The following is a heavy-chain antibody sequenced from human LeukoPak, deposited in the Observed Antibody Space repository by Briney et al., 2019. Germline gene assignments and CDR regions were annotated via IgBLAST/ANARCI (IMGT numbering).Heavy chain of an antibody. Sequence: GGSLRLTCAGSGFSFSSSGMNWVRQAPGKGLEWVSYIDTSSTTKNYADSVKGRFTISRDNAKNSLYLQMNSLRVEDTAVYYCTGPLGSPYFHHWGQGTLVTVSS. CDR3: TGPLGSPYFHH. V-gene: IGHV3-48*01. CDR2: IDTSSTTK. J-gene: IGHJ1*01. D-gene: IGHD1-26*01. CDR1: GFSFSSSG.